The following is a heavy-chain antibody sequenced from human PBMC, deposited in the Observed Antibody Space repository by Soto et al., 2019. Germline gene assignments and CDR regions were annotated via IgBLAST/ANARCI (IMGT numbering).Heavy chain of an antibody. J-gene: IGHJ4*02. CDR2: ISSSSSYI. D-gene: IGHD3-10*01. V-gene: IGHV3-21*01. CDR3: ARGVGPSWSYYNSYFDY. Sequence: GGSLRVSCPAAGLTISTYSMNRVRQAPGQGREWVSSISSSSSYIYYADSVKGRFTISRDNAKNSLYLQMNSLRAEDTAVYYCARGVGPSWSYYNSYFDYWGQGTLVTVS. CDR1: GLTISTYS.